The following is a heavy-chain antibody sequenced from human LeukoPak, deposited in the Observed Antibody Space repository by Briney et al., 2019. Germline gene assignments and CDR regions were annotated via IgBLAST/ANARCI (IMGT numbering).Heavy chain of an antibody. CDR1: GYSISSGYY. Sequence: SETLSLTCTVSGYSISSGYYWGWIRQPPGKGLEWIGSIYHSGSTYYNPSLKSRVTISVDTSKNQFSLKLSSVTAADTAVYYCARDSQYSSSRFRDNWFDPWGQGTLVTVSS. D-gene: IGHD6-13*01. CDR2: IYHSGST. CDR3: ARDSQYSSSRFRDNWFDP. V-gene: IGHV4-38-2*02. J-gene: IGHJ5*02.